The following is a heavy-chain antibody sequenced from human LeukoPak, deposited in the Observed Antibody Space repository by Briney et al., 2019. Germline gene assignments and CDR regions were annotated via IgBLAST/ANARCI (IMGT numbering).Heavy chain of an antibody. CDR1: GFTFSSYA. CDR2: ISGSGGST. J-gene: IGHJ4*02. CDR3: AKDPPRRNYYGSGSEY. Sequence: GGSLRLSCAASGFTFSSYAMSWVRQAPGKGLEWVSAISGSGGSTYYADSVKGRFTISRDNSKNTLYLQMNSLRAEDTAVYYCAKDPPRRNYYGSGSEYWGQGTLVTVSS. D-gene: IGHD3-10*01. V-gene: IGHV3-23*01.